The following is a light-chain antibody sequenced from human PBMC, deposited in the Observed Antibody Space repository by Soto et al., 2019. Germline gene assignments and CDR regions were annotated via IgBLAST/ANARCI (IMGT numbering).Light chain of an antibody. CDR2: DAS. CDR1: QSISSW. J-gene: IGKJ1*01. CDR3: QQYNSYPWT. V-gene: IGKV1-5*01. Sequence: DIQMTQSPSTLSASVGDRVTITCRASQSISSWLAWYQQKPGKAPKLLIYDASSLESGVPSRFSGSGSGTDFTLPIRSLQPDDFATYYCQQYNSYPWTFGQGTKVEIK.